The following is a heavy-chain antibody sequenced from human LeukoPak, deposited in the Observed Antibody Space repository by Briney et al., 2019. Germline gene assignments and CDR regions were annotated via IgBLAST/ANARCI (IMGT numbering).Heavy chain of an antibody. D-gene: IGHD3-22*01. CDR3: ARLNSDSSGHNWFDP. CDR1: GYTFTSYA. J-gene: IGHJ5*02. CDR2: ITPSGGT. V-gene: IGHV1-2*02. Sequence: ASVKVSCKASGYTFTSYAIHWVRQAPGQGLEWMGWITPSGGTNYPQKFQGRVTMTRDTSISTAYMELSRLRSDDTAVYYCARLNSDSSGHNWFDPWGQGTLVTVSS.